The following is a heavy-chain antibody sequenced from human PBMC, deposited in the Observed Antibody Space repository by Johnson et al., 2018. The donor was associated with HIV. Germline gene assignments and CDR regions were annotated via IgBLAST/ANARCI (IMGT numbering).Heavy chain of an antibody. CDR2: VNPNGGST. J-gene: IGHJ3*02. Sequence: VQLVESGGGLAKPAWSPRLSCAASQFTFSSYYMNCVRQPPGNGLELVGQVNPNGGSTYLIDSGKDRFNVSRDNAKNTLHLQMNTLNAEDTAVYYCASSTVRMTVDAFEIWGQGTVVTVSP. CDR1: QFTFSSYY. CDR3: ASSTVRMTVDAFEI. D-gene: IGHD4-11*01. V-gene: IGHV3-25*03.